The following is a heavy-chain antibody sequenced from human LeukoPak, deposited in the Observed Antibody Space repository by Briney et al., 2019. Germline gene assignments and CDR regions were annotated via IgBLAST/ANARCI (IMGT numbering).Heavy chain of an antibody. CDR2: IWYDESNK. Sequence: GGSLRLSCVASGFTFSTYAMHWVRQAPGQGLEWVAVIWYDESNKYYADSVKGRFTISRDNSKNTLYMQMNSLRAEDTAVYYCAKDSGSYYFDYWGQGTLVTVSS. J-gene: IGHJ4*02. CDR3: AKDSGSYYFDY. V-gene: IGHV3-33*06. CDR1: GFTFSTYA. D-gene: IGHD1-26*01.